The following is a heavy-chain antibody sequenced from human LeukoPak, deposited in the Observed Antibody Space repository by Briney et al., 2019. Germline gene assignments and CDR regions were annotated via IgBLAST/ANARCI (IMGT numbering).Heavy chain of an antibody. CDR3: ARGDYDDICGYYTDAFDV. CDR1: GFTFTKYW. J-gene: IGHJ3*01. D-gene: IGHD3-22*01. V-gene: IGHV3-7*01. CDR2: IKHDGSEK. Sequence: GGSLRLSCAASGFTFTKYWMSRVRQTPGKGLEWVANIKHDGSEKFYVDSVKGRFSVSRDNAKNSLFLQMSSLGVEDTAVYHCARGDYDDICGYYTDAFDVWGQGTMVTVSS.